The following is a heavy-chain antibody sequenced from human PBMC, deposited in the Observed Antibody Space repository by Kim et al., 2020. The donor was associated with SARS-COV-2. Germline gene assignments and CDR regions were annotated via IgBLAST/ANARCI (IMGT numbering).Heavy chain of an antibody. CDR1: GYTFTGYY. CDR2: INPNSGGT. J-gene: IGHJ4*02. CDR3: ARGPNIVATTPFDY. Sequence: ASVKVSCKASGYTFTGYYMHWVRQAPGQGLEWMGRINPNSGGTNYAQKFQGRVTMTRDTSISTAYMELSRLRSDDTAVYYCARGPNIVATTPFDYWGQGTLVTVSS. D-gene: IGHD5-12*01. V-gene: IGHV1-2*06.